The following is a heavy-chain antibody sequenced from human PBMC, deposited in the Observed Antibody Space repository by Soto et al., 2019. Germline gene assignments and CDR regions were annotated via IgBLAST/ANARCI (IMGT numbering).Heavy chain of an antibody. J-gene: IGHJ4*02. V-gene: IGHV1-69*06. CDR2: IIPIFGTA. CDR3: AREFTMVRGGSGYYFDY. CDR1: GGTFSSYA. Sequence: SVKVSCKASGGTFSSYAISWVRQAPGQGLEWMGGIIPIFGTANYAQKFQGRVTITADKSTSTAYMELSSLRSEDTAVYYCAREFTMVRGGSGYYFDYWGQGTLVTVSS. D-gene: IGHD3-10*01.